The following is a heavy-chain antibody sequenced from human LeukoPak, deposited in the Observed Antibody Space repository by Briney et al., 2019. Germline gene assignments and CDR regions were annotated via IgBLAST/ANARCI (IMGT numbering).Heavy chain of an antibody. V-gene: IGHV4-39*02. D-gene: IGHD2-2*02. CDR1: GDSISSSNYY. CDR3: ARYCSSTSCYRGILDY. CDR2: IYYSGST. J-gene: IGHJ4*02. Sequence: PLETLSLTCTVSGDSISSSNYYWGWIRQPPGKGLEWIGSIYYSGSTYYNPSLKSRVTISVDTPKNHFSLKLSSVTAADTAVYYCARYCSSTSCYRGILDYWGQGTLVTVSS.